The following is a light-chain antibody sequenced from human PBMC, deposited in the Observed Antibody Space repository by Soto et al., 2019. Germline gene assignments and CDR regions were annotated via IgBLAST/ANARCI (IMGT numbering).Light chain of an antibody. V-gene: IGLV2-23*03. CDR2: EGS. CDR1: SSDVGSYNL. Sequence: QSALTQPASVSGSPGQSITISCTGTSSDVGSYNLVSWYQQHPGKAPKLMISEGSKRPSGVSNRFSGSKSGNTASLSISGLQAEDEGDYYCCSYAGSSTFVFGGGTQLTVL. J-gene: IGLJ2*01. CDR3: CSYAGSSTFV.